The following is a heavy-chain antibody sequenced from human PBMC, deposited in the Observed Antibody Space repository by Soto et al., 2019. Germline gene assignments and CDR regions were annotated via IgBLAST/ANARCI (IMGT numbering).Heavy chain of an antibody. V-gene: IGHV3-15*01. J-gene: IGHJ4*01. CDR3: ARAFCTNGVCYYFFAY. CDR2: IKSKTDGGTT. CDR1: GFTFSNAW. D-gene: IGHD2-8*01. Sequence: GGSLSLSCAASGFTFSNAWMSWVRQAPGKGLEWVGRIKSKTDGGTTDYAAPVKGRFTISRDNSKSTLYLQMSSLRAEDTAVYYCARAFCTNGVCYYFFAYWSHGTLVTVSS.